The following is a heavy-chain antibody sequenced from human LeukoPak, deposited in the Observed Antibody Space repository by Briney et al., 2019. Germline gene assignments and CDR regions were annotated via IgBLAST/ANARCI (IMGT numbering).Heavy chain of an antibody. CDR1: GYTFTSYA. V-gene: IGHV1-3*01. CDR3: ARLESITMVRGVIKDGMDV. Sequence: ASVKVSCKASGYTFTSYAMHWVRQASGRRLEWMGWINAGNGNTKYSQKFQGRVTITRDTSASTAYMELSSLRSEDTAVYYCARLESITMVRGVIKDGMDVWGKGTTVTVSS. D-gene: IGHD3-10*01. CDR2: INAGNGNT. J-gene: IGHJ6*04.